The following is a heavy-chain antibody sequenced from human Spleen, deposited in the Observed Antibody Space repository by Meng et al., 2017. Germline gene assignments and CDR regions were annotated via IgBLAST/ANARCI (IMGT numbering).Heavy chain of an antibody. Sequence: GESLKISCAASGFPFSSYNINWVRQAPEKGLEWVSSISSSSTYIYYADSVTGRFTISRDDAQNSIYLQMSSLRAEDTAVYYCARDYGSGVLDNWGQGTLVTVSS. CDR2: ISSSSTYI. CDR1: GFPFSSYN. D-gene: IGHD3-10*01. J-gene: IGHJ4*02. V-gene: IGHV3-21*01. CDR3: ARDYGSGVLDN.